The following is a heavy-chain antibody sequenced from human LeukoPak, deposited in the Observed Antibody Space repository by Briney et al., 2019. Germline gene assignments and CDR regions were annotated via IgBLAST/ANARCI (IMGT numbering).Heavy chain of an antibody. Sequence: LSLTCAVYGGSFSGYYWSWIRQAPGKGLEWVSYISSSGSTIYYADSVKGRFTISRDNAKNSLYLRMNSLRAEDTAVYYCARAGRNWNYNGYWGQGTLVTVSS. CDR2: ISSSGSTI. CDR3: ARAGRNWNYNGY. CDR1: GGSFSGYY. J-gene: IGHJ4*02. D-gene: IGHD1-7*01. V-gene: IGHV3-11*01.